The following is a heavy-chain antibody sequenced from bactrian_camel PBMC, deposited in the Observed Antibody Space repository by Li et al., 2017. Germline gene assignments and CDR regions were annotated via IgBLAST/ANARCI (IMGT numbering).Heavy chain of an antibody. J-gene: IGHJ4*01. V-gene: IGHV3S40*01. D-gene: IGHD2*01. Sequence: DVQLVESGGESVQAGGSLRLSCAVHGYAVLGKALTWFRQAPGKEREAVAVIYSEGGHTYYADFVKGRFTISQDHNKNTVFLQMNNLEAEDTAMYYCAADPGSGGSCLPNLPLTTDANYFVGQGTQVTVS. CDR2: IYSEGGHT. CDR1: GYAVLGKA.